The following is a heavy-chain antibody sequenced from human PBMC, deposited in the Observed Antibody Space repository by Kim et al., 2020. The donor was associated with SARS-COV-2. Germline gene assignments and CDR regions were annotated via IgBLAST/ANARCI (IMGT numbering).Heavy chain of an antibody. CDR1: GYTFTGYY. Sequence: ASVKVSCKASGYTFTGYYMHWVRQAPGQGLEWMGRINPNSGGSNYAQKFQGRVTMTRDTSISTAYMELSRLRSDDTVVYYCARERRDYYGSGSYYYYGMDVWGQGTTVTVSS. CDR3: ARERRDYYGSGSYYYYGMDV. D-gene: IGHD3-10*01. J-gene: IGHJ6*02. V-gene: IGHV1-2*05. CDR2: INPNSGGS.